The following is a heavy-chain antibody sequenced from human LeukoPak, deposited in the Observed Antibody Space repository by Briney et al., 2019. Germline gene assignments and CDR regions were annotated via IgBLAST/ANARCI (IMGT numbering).Heavy chain of an antibody. CDR3: ARDPRYYCSSTSCYPPTFDL. CDR2: ISTSSLYI. D-gene: IGHD2-2*01. CDR1: GFTFSSYA. V-gene: IGHV3-21*01. Sequence: GGSLRLSCAASGFTFSSYAMSWVRQAPGKGLEWVSSISTSSLYIYYADSVKGRFTISRDNAKNSLYLQMNSLRAEDTAVYYCARDPRYYCSSTSCYPPTFDLWGRGTLVTVSS. J-gene: IGHJ2*01.